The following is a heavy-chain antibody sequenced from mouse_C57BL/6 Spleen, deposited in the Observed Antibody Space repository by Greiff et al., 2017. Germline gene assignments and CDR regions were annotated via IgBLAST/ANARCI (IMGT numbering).Heavy chain of an antibody. J-gene: IGHJ4*01. CDR2: INPGSGGT. V-gene: IGHV1-54*01. CDR1: GYAFTNYL. Sequence: VQGVESGAELVRPGTSVKVSCKASGYAFTNYLIEWVKQRPGQGLEWIGVINPGSGGTNYNEKFKGKATLTADKSSSTAYMQLSSLTSEDSAVYFCARRDYDYEGDAMDYWGQGTSVTVSS. CDR3: ARRDYDYEGDAMDY. D-gene: IGHD2-4*01.